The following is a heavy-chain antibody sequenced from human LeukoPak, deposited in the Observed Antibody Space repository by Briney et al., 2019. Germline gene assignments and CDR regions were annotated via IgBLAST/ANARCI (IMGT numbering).Heavy chain of an antibody. CDR1: GFTFSSYS. J-gene: IGHJ4*02. Sequence: GGSLRLSCAASGFTFSSYSMNWVRQAPGKGLEWVSSISSSSSYIYYADSVKGRFTISRDNAKNSLYLQMNSLRAEDTAVYYCARDQEKYCSSTSCYSPLDYWGQGTLVTVSS. CDR2: ISSSSSYI. D-gene: IGHD2-2*02. V-gene: IGHV3-21*01. CDR3: ARDQEKYCSSTSCYSPLDY.